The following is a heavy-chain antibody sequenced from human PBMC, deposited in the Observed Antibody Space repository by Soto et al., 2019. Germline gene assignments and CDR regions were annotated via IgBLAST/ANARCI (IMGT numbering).Heavy chain of an antibody. CDR3: AKPPYGDYSGGYFDY. D-gene: IGHD4-17*01. CDR2: ISGSGGST. Sequence: EVQLLESGGGLVQPGGSLRLSCAASGFTFSSYAMSWVRQAPGKGLDWVSAISGSGGSTYYADSVKGRFTISRDNSKNTLYLQMNSLRAEDTAVYYCAKPPYGDYSGGYFDYWGQGTLVTVSS. V-gene: IGHV3-23*01. CDR1: GFTFSSYA. J-gene: IGHJ4*02.